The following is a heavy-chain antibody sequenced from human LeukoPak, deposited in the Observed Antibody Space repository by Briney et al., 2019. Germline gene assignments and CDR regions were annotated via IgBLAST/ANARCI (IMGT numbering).Heavy chain of an antibody. J-gene: IGHJ4*02. CDR3: ARERLGVFDY. CDR2: ISSTSSTI. V-gene: IGHV3-48*01. Sequence: GGSLRLSCAASGFTFSTYSMNWVRQVPGKGLEWISYISSTSSTIYYADSVKGRFTISRDNAKNSLYLQMNSLRVEDTAVYYCARERLGVFDYWGQGTLVTVSS. D-gene: IGHD7-27*01. CDR1: GFTFSTYS.